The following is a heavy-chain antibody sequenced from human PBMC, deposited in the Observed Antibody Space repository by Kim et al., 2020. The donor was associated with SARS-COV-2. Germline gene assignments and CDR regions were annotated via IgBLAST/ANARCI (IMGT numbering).Heavy chain of an antibody. J-gene: IGHJ4*02. V-gene: IGHV5-51*01. D-gene: IGHD1-26*01. CDR3: ARHRGGTSSIDN. Sequence: TYSPDFHGQVTIQADKSISTAYLQWSSLKASDTAMYYCARHRGGTSSIDNWGQGTLVTVSS.